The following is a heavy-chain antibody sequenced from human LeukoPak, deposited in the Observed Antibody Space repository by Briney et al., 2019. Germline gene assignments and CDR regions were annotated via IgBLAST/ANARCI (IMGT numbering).Heavy chain of an antibody. CDR3: AKLHQYDILAGYSLGVNSYIDY. CDR2: ISGSGGST. CDR1: GCTFSSYT. J-gene: IGHJ4*02. Sequence: GGSLRLSCAASGCTFSSYTMSWVRQAPGKGLEWVSAISGSGGSTYYADSVKGRFTISRDNSKNTLYLQMKSLRAEYTAVYYCAKLHQYDILAGYSLGVNSYIDYCGQGTLVTVSS. D-gene: IGHD3-9*01. V-gene: IGHV3-23*01.